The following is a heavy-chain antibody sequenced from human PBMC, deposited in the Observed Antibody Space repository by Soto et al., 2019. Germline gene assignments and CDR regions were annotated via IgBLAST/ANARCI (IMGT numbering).Heavy chain of an antibody. J-gene: IGHJ4*02. Sequence: PGGSLRLSCAASGFTFSSYAMSWVRQAPRKRLECVSAIIGSGGSTYYAYSVKGRFTISRDNSKNTLYLQMNSLRSEDTAVFYCAKGWDDSSGYYYNFDYWGQGTLVTVSS. V-gene: IGHV3-23*01. CDR3: AKGWDDSSGYYYNFDY. CDR2: IIGSGGST. CDR1: GFTFSSYA. D-gene: IGHD3-22*01.